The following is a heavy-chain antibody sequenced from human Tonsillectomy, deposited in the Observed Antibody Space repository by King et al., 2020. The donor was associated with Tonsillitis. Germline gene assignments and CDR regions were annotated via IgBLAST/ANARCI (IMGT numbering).Heavy chain of an antibody. CDR2: INHSGST. CDR1: GGSFSDYY. D-gene: IGHD3-10*01. Sequence: VQLQQWGAGLLKPSKTLSLTFAVYGGSFSDYYWSWIRQPPGKGLEWIGEINHSGSTNYNPSLKSRVTISVDTSKNQFSLKLSSVTAADTAVYYCTRPYYGSGSGIFDYWGQGTLVTVSS. J-gene: IGHJ4*02. CDR3: TRPYYGSGSGIFDY. V-gene: IGHV4-34*01.